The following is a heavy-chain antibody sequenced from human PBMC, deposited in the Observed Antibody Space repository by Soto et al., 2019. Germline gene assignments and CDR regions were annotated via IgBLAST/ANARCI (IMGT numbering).Heavy chain of an antibody. D-gene: IGHD3-3*01. Sequence: PSETLSLTCTVSGGSISSSSYYWGWIRQPPGKGLEWIGSIYYSGSTYYNPSLKSRVTISVDTSKNQFSLKLSSVTAADTAVYYCASVSEPGTTYDFWSSHYYYYMDVLGEGTMVTVSS. CDR1: GGSISSSSYY. V-gene: IGHV4-39*01. J-gene: IGHJ6*03. CDR3: ASVSEPGTTYDFWSSHYYYYMDV. CDR2: IYYSGST.